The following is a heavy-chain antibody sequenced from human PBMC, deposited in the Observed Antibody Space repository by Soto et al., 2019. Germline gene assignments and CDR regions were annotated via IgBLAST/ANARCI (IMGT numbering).Heavy chain of an antibody. V-gene: IGHV2-5*01. D-gene: IGHD3-10*01. CDR1: GFSLSTSGVG. CDR3: AHTLPSRLLLWTGFTPPMDSGSYIRGFDY. J-gene: IGHJ4*02. Sequence: SGPTLVNPTQTLTLTCTFSGFSLSTSGVGVGWIRQPPGKALEWLALIYWNDDKRYSPSLKSRLTITKDTSKNQVVLTMTNMDPVDTATYYCAHTLPSRLLLWTGFTPPMDSGSYIRGFDYWGQGTLVTVSS. CDR2: IYWNDDK.